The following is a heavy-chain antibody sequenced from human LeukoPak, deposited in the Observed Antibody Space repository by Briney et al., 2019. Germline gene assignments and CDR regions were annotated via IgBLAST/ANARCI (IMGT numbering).Heavy chain of an antibody. CDR3: ARDQSAPYYYDSSGYYSVDY. CDR1: GGTFSSYA. CDR2: IIPILGIA. Sequence: SVKVSCKASGGTFSSYAISWVRQAPGQGLEWMGRIIPILGIANYAQKFQGRVTITADKSTSTAYMELSSLRSEDTAVYYCARDQSAPYYYDSSGYYSVDYWGQGTLVTVSS. D-gene: IGHD3-22*01. V-gene: IGHV1-69*04. J-gene: IGHJ4*02.